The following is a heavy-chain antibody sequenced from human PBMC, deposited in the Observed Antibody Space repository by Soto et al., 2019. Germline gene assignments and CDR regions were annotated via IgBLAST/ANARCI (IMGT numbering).Heavy chain of an antibody. Sequence: EVQLVESGGGLVKPGGSLRLLCAASGFTFSSYSMNWVRQAPRRGLEWVSSISISSSYIYYADSVKGRLTNSRDNAKNSLYLQMNSLRAEDTAVYYCASGAPGLGGDRRTDYWGQGTLVTVSS. CDR2: ISISSSYI. D-gene: IGHD2-21*02. V-gene: IGHV3-21*01. CDR3: ASGAPGLGGDRRTDY. CDR1: GFTFSSYS. J-gene: IGHJ4*02.